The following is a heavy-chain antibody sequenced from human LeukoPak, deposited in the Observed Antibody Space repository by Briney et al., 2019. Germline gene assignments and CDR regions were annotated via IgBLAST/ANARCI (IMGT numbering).Heavy chain of an antibody. CDR2: INPSGGTT. CDR1: GYIFTSYS. Sequence: ASVKVSCKASGYIFTSYSMHWVRRAPGQGLEWMGIINPSGGTTNYAQKFQGRVTMTRDTSTSTVYMDLSSLRSEDTAVYYCARDNSVGDIAWWFDPWGQGTLVTVSS. CDR3: ARDNSVGDIAWWFDP. J-gene: IGHJ5*02. V-gene: IGHV1-46*01. D-gene: IGHD3-16*02.